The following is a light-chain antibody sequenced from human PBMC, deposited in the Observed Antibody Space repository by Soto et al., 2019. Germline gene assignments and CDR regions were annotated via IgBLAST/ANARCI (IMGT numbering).Light chain of an antibody. Sequence: DIQITQSPSSLSASVGDRVTITCRASQSISSYLNWYQQKPGKAPKLLIYAASRLQSGVPTRFSGSGAGTDFSLTISSLQPEDFATYYCQQSYSPPPITFGQGTRLEIK. CDR1: QSISSY. V-gene: IGKV1-39*01. J-gene: IGKJ5*01. CDR2: AAS. CDR3: QQSYSPPPIT.